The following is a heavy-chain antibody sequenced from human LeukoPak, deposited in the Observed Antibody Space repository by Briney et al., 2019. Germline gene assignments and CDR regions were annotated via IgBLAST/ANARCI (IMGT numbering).Heavy chain of an antibody. V-gene: IGHV1-18*01. CDR1: GYTFTSYD. CDR2: ISAYNGNT. CDR3: ARDGHSYASGDY. D-gene: IGHD5-18*01. Sequence: ASVKVSFKASGYTFTSYDISWVRQAPGQGLEWMGWISAYNGNTNYVQKLQGRVTMTTDTSTSTAYMELRSLRSDDTAVYYCARDGHSYASGDYWGQGALVTVSS. J-gene: IGHJ4*02.